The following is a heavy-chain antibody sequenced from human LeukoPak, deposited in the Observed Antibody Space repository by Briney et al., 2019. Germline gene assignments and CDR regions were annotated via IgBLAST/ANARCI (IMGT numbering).Heavy chain of an antibody. CDR3: AKQRLPGTVDY. Sequence: PSETLSLTRTVSGGSISSYYWSWIRQPPGKGLEWIGYIYYSGSTNYNPSLKSRVTISVDTSKNQFSLKLSSVTAADTAVYYCAKQRLPGTVDYWGQGTPVTVSS. V-gene: IGHV4-59*01. J-gene: IGHJ4*02. D-gene: IGHD6-25*01. CDR1: GGSISSYY. CDR2: IYYSGST.